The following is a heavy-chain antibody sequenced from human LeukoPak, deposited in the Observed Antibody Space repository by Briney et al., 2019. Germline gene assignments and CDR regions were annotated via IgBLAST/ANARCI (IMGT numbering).Heavy chain of an antibody. D-gene: IGHD3-22*01. CDR2: IRSKANSYAT. CDR1: GFTFSGSA. CDR3: TRLLYYDSSGYVDY. V-gene: IGHV3-73*01. J-gene: IGHJ4*02. Sequence: GGSLRLSCAASGFTFSGSAMHWVRQASGKGLEWVGRIRSKANSYATAYAASVKGRFTISRDDSKNTAYLQMNSLKTEDTAVYYCTRLLYYDSSGYVDYWGQGTLVTVSS.